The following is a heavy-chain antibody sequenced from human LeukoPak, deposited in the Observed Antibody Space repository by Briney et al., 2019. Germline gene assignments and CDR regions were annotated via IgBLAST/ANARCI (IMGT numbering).Heavy chain of an antibody. CDR1: GGTFSSYA. CDR2: IIPIFGIA. D-gene: IGHD4-17*01. V-gene: IGHV1-69*04. CDR3: AGDYGDGWVY. J-gene: IGHJ4*02. Sequence: SVKVSCKASGGTFSSYAISWVRQAPGQGLEWMGRIIPIFGIANYAQKFQGRVTITADKSTSTAYMELSSLRSEDTAVYYCAGDYGDGWVYWGQGTLVTVSS.